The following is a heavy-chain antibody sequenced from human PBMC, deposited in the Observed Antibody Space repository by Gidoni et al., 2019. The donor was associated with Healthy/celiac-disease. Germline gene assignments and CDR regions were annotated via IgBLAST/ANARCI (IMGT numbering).Heavy chain of an antibody. Sequence: QVQLVQSGAEVKKPGASVKVSCKASGYTFTGSYMHCVRQAPGQELEWMGWINPNSGGTNYAKKFQGRVTMTRETSISTAYMELSRLRSDDTAVYYCARGRADIVATTSYYFDCWGQGTLVTVSS. V-gene: IGHV1-2*02. J-gene: IGHJ4*02. CDR2: INPNSGGT. D-gene: IGHD5-12*01. CDR3: ARGRADIVATTSYYFDC. CDR1: GYTFTGSY.